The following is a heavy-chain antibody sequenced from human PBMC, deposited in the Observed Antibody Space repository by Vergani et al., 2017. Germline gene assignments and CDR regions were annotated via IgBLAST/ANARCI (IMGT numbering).Heavy chain of an antibody. D-gene: IGHD6-6*01. CDR1: GFTFSSYS. V-gene: IGHV3-21*01. J-gene: IGHJ4*02. Sequence: VQLVESGGGVVQPGGSLRLSCAASGFTFSSYSMNWVRQAPGKGLEWVSSISSSSSYIYYADSVKGRFTISRDNAKNSLYLQMNSLRAEDTAVYYCARDRPSSLHSSLLDYWGQGTLVTVSS. CDR3: ARDRPSSLHSSLLDY. CDR2: ISSSSSYI.